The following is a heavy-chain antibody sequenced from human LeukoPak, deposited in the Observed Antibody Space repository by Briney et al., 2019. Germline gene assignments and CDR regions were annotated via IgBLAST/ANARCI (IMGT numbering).Heavy chain of an antibody. D-gene: IGHD3-10*01. Sequence: SETLSLTCTVSGGSISSYYWSWIRQPAGKGLEWIGRIYTSGSTNYNPSLKSRVTISVDASKNQFSLNLSSVTAADTAVYYCARHPPYGSRSWGAYYFDHWGQGNLVTVSS. CDR3: ARHPPYGSRSWGAYYFDH. CDR2: IYTSGST. CDR1: GGSISSYY. J-gene: IGHJ4*02. V-gene: IGHV4-4*07.